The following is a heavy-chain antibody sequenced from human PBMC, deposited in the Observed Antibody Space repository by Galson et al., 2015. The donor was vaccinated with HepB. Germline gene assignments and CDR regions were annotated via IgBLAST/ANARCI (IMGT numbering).Heavy chain of an antibody. V-gene: IGHV3-21*01. D-gene: IGHD4-11*01. CDR1: GFTFSSYS. J-gene: IGHJ6*02. CDR2: ISSSNSNI. Sequence: SLRLSCAASGFTFSSYSMNWVRQAPGKGLEWVSSISSSNSNIYYADSVKGRFTISRDNAKNSLYLQMNSLRAEDTAVYYCASGSNSRSYYYGMDVWGQGTTVTVSS. CDR3: ASGSNSRSYYYGMDV.